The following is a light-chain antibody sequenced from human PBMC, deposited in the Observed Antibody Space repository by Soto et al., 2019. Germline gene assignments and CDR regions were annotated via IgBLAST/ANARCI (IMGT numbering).Light chain of an antibody. J-gene: IGKJ4*01. CDR3: QQYALSPPLS. V-gene: IGKV3-20*01. Sequence: EMVLTQSPATLSLSPGERAALSCRASQSVSGNYLAWYQQKPGQAPRLLIYGASNRATDIPDRFSGSGSGTYFTLTITRVEPEDFAVYDCQQYALSPPLSIGGRTMVEI. CDR1: QSVSGNY. CDR2: GAS.